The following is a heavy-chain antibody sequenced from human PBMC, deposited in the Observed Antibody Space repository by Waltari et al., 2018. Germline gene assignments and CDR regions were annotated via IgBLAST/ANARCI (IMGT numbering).Heavy chain of an antibody. V-gene: IGHV6-1*01. CDR2: TYYRSKWYS. CDR1: GDRVSRNRAI. CDR3: ARGGFGFNAGRFDS. J-gene: IGHJ4*02. Sequence: QVQLQQSGPGLVKPSQTLSPPRAISGDRVSRNRAICNWIRQSPSRGLEWLGRTYYRSKWYSDSAVSVKSRITINPDTSKNQFSLQLNSVTPEDTAVYYCARGGFGFNAGRFDSWGRGTLVTVTS. D-gene: IGHD3-10*01.